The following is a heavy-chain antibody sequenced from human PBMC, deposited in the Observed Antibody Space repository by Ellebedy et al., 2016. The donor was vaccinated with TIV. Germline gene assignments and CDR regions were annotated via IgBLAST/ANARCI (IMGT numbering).Heavy chain of an antibody. CDR2: IYYTGST. V-gene: IGHV4-39*01. J-gene: IGHJ5*02. Sequence: SETLSLTCTVSGDSISRSSYYRGWIRQPPGKGLEWIGSIYYTGSTDYNPSLKRRVTISADTSKNQFSLRLSSVTAADTAVYYCARWFGELLYVRWFDPWGQGTLVTVSS. CDR1: GDSISRSSYY. CDR3: ARWFGELLYVRWFDP. D-gene: IGHD3-10*01.